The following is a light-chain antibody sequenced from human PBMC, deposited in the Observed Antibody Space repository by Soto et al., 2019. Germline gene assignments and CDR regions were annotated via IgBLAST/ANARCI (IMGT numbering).Light chain of an antibody. J-gene: IGKJ2*01. V-gene: IGKV3-15*01. Sequence: EIVMTQSPATLSVFPGERATLSCRASQSLSSNSAWNQQQPGQAPRLLLYGASTRATGIPARFSGSGSGTEFTLTISSLQSEDFAVYYCQQYNNWPPYTFGQGTKLEIK. CDR1: QSLSSN. CDR3: QQYNNWPPYT. CDR2: GAS.